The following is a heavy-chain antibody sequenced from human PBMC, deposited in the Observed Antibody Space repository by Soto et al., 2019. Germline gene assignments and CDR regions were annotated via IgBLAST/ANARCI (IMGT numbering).Heavy chain of an antibody. Sequence: SETLSLTCAVSGGSISSGGYSWSWIRQPPGKGLECVGYIYYSGSTYYNPSLKSRVTISVDTSKNQFSLKLSSVTAADTAVYYCERECVELGQFDPWGQGTLVTVSS. J-gene: IGHJ5*02. CDR1: GGSISSGGYS. D-gene: IGHD1-7*01. CDR2: IYYSGST. CDR3: ERECVELGQFDP. V-gene: IGHV4-30-2*05.